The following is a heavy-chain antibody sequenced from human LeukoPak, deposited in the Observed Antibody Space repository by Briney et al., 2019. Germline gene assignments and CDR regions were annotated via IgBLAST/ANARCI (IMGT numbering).Heavy chain of an antibody. CDR3: ARGGSDSSGYYFDAFDI. D-gene: IGHD3-22*01. V-gene: IGHV1-2*02. CDR2: INPNSGGT. J-gene: IGHJ3*02. Sequence: ASVKVSCKASGYTFTGYYMHWVRQAPGQGLEWMGWINPNSGGTNYAQKFQGRVTMTRDTSISTAYMELSRLRSDDTAVYYCARGGSDSSGYYFDAFDIWGQGTMVTVSS. CDR1: GYTFTGYY.